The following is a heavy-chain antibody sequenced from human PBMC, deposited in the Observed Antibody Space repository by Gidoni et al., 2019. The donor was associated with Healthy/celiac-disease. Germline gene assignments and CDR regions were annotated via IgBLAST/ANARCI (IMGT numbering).Heavy chain of an antibody. CDR3: ARDLMAAADAFDI. Sequence: QVQLVQSGAEVKKPGASVKVSCKASGYTFTGYYMHWVRQAPGQGLDGMGRINPNSGGTNYAQKFQGRVTMTRDTSISTAYMELSRLRSDDTAVYYCARDLMAAADAFDIWGQGTMVTVSS. D-gene: IGHD2-15*01. J-gene: IGHJ3*02. CDR2: INPNSGGT. V-gene: IGHV1-2*06. CDR1: GYTFTGYY.